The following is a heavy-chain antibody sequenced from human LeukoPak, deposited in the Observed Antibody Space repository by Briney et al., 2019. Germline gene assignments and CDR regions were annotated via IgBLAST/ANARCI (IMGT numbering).Heavy chain of an antibody. V-gene: IGHV4-31*03. J-gene: IGHJ5*02. CDR3: ARDEGAAGISP. CDR2: IYYSGST. Sequence: SETLSLTCTVSGGSISSGGYYWRWIRQHPGTGLEWIGYIYYSGSTYYNPSLKSRVTISVDTSKNQFSLKLSSVTAADTAVYYCARDEGAAGISPWGQGTLVTVSS. CDR1: GGSISSGGYY. D-gene: IGHD6-13*01.